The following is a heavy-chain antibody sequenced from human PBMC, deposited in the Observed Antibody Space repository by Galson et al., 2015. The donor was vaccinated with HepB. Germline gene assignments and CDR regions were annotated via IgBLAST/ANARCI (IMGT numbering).Heavy chain of an antibody. D-gene: IGHD1-26*01. CDR2: MNPNSGNT. CDR1: GYTFTSYD. V-gene: IGHV1-8*01. J-gene: IGHJ4*02. Sequence: SVKVSCKASGYTFTSYDINWVRQATGQGLEWMGWMNPNSGNTGYAQKFQGRVTMTRNTSISTAYMELSSLRSEDTAVYYCAIYLWELPEAYYFDYWGQGTLVNVPS. CDR3: AIYLWELPEAYYFDY.